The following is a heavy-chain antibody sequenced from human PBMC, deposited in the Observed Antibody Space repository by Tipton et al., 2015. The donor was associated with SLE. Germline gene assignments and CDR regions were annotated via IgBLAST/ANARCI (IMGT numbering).Heavy chain of an antibody. CDR3: ARANQLEHGFDY. Sequence: TLSLTCTVSGGSINSGGYYWSWIRQPPGKGLEWIGYIYYSGSTNYNPSLKSRVTISVDTSKNQFSLKLSSVTAADTAVYYCARANQLEHGFDYWGQGTLVTVSS. CDR2: IYYSGST. J-gene: IGHJ4*02. CDR1: GGSINSGGYY. V-gene: IGHV4-61*08. D-gene: IGHD1-1*01.